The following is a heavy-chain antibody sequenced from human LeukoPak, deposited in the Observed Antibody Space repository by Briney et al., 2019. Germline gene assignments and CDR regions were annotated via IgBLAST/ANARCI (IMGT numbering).Heavy chain of an antibody. V-gene: IGHV3-7*01. CDR2: MNIDGSEK. CDR3: ARGPVEWELLLDY. CDR1: GFTFSNYW. Sequence: GGSLRLSCAASGFTFSNYWMGWVRQAPGKRLEWVANMNIDGSEKYYADSVKGRFSISRDNARNSVYLQMASLRVEDTAVYYCARGPVEWELLLDYWGQGTLVTVSS. J-gene: IGHJ4*02. D-gene: IGHD1-26*01.